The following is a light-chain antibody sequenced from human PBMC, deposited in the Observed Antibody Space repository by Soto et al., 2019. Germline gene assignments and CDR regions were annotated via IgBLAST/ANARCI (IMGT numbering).Light chain of an antibody. CDR1: QHISSF. J-gene: IGKJ1*01. CDR2: ASS. Sequence: AIRVTQSPSSTSASPGDRVTITCRASQHISSFLAWYQQRPGKAPNLLLYASSSLQSGVPSRFSGSGSGTDFTLTISNLQSEDFGTYYCQQYYSYPRTFGQGTKVEIK. V-gene: IGKV1-8*01. CDR3: QQYYSYPRT.